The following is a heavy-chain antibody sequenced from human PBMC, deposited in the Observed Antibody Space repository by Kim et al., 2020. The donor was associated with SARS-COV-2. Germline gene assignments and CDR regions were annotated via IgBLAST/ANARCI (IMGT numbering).Heavy chain of an antibody. Sequence: GGSLRLSCTASGFSFSTYGMHWVRQAPGKGLEWVAVISCDGSYGYYGDSVKGRFTISRDNSKNTLYLQMNSLRPEDTAMYYCAKGRSVSPIDFFFDFWGQGTMVSVSS. J-gene: IGHJ3*01. CDR3: AKGRSVSPIDFFFDF. CDR2: ISCDGSYG. D-gene: IGHD2-21*01. CDR1: GFSFSTYG. V-gene: IGHV3-30*18.